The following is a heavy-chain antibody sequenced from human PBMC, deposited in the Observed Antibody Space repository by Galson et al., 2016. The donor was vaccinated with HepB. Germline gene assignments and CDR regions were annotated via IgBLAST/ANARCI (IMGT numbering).Heavy chain of an antibody. CDR3: AKDEGMDIYAYF. V-gene: IGHV3-23*03. D-gene: IGHD2/OR15-2a*01. J-gene: IGHJ4*02. CDR2: IYGGGNDP. CDR1: GFTFRNFA. Sequence: SLRLSCAASGFTFRNFAMSWVRQAPGKSLEWVSSIYGGGNDPTYADSGKGRFTISRDNSKNTLYLQMNSLRVEDTAIYYCAKDEGMDIYAYFWGQGTLVTVSS.